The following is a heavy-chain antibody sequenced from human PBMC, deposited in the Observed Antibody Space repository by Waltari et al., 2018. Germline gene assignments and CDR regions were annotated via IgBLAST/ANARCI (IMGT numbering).Heavy chain of an antibody. CDR2: FYSVGST. V-gene: IGHV3-53*01. Sequence: EVQLVESGGGLIQPGGSLRLSCAASGFTVSSNYMSWVRQAPGKGLEWVSVFYSVGSTYYADSGKGRVTIPRDNPKNTLYRQMNSLRAEDTAVYYCARAYDSSGYYGYWGQGTLVTVSS. J-gene: IGHJ4*02. CDR1: GFTVSSNY. CDR3: ARAYDSSGYYGY. D-gene: IGHD3-22*01.